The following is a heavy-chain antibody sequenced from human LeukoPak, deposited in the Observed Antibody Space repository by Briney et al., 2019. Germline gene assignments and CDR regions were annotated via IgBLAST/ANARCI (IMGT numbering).Heavy chain of an antibody. D-gene: IGHD3-3*01. CDR2: IRYDGRTD. CDR3: GRTYFDFWSSYYPVDD. Sequence: LSGGFLRLSCAASGFTFSSYGMHWVRQAPGQGLEWVAFIRYDGRTDYYADSVKGRFTISRDNSKFMVYLQMNSLRAEDTAMYYCGRTYFDFWSSYYPVDDWGQGTLVAVSS. V-gene: IGHV3-30*02. CDR1: GFTFSSYG. J-gene: IGHJ4*02.